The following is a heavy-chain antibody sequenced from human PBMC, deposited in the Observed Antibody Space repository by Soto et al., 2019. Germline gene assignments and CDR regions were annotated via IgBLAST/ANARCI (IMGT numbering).Heavy chain of an antibody. Sequence: GASVKVSCKASGYTFTSYGISWVRQAPGQGLEWMGWISAYNGNTNYAQKLQGRVTMTTDTSTSTAYMELRSLRSDDTAVYYCARNHYYGSGKNYYYYYMDVWGKGTTVTVSS. J-gene: IGHJ6*03. CDR1: GYTFTSYG. CDR2: ISAYNGNT. V-gene: IGHV1-18*01. CDR3: ARNHYYGSGKNYYYYYMDV. D-gene: IGHD3-10*01.